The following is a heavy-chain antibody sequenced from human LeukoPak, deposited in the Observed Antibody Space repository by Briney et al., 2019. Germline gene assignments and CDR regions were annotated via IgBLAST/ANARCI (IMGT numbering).Heavy chain of an antibody. CDR2: ISWNSGSI. J-gene: IGHJ2*01. V-gene: IGHV3-9*01. CDR1: GFTFDDYA. CDR3: AKVHSGYDFNWYFDL. D-gene: IGHD5-12*01. Sequence: GGSLRLSCAASGFTFDDYAMHWVRQAPGKGLEWVSDISWNSGSIGYADSVKGRFTISRDNAKNSLYLQMNNLRAEDTALYYCAKVHSGYDFNWYFDLWGRGTLVTVSS.